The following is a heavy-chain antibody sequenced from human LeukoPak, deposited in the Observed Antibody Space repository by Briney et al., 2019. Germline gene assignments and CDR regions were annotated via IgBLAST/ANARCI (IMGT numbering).Heavy chain of an antibody. V-gene: IGHV3-30*02. D-gene: IGHD1-26*01. J-gene: IGHJ4*02. CDR1: GFSFSGYG. Sequence: GGSLRLSCAASGFSFSGYGMHWVRQAPGKGLEWVAFIRYDGSNEYYADSVKGRFTISRDNAKNSLYLQMNSLRAEDTAVYYCARPRRKGATLFFDYWGQGTLVTVSS. CDR2: IRYDGSNE. CDR3: ARPRRKGATLFFDY.